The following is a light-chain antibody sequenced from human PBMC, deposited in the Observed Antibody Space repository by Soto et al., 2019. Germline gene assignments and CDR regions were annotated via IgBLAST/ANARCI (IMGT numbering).Light chain of an antibody. CDR3: QHYNSYSEA. J-gene: IGKJ1*01. CDR1: QTISIW. CDR2: KAS. Sequence: DIQMTPSPSTLFGFVGDRVTITCLANQTISIWLAWYQQKPGKAPKLLIYKASTLKSGVPSRFRGSGSGTEFTLTISSLQPDDFEPYYCQHYNSYSEAFGQGTKVDIK. V-gene: IGKV1-5*03.